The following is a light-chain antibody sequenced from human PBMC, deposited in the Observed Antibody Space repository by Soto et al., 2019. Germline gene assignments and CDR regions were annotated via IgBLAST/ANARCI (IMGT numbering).Light chain of an antibody. Sequence: QSELTQPASVSGSPGQSITISCTGTSSDVGGYNYVSWYQQHPGKAPKLMIYDVSNRPSGVSNRFSGSKSGNTASLTISGLQAEDEADYYCSSYTSSSTLPYVFGTGTKVTVL. CDR1: SSDVGGYNY. J-gene: IGLJ1*01. V-gene: IGLV2-14*01. CDR3: SSYTSSSTLPYV. CDR2: DVS.